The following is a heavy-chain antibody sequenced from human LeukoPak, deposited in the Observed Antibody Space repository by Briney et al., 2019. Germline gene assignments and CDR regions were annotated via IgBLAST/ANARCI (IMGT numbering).Heavy chain of an antibody. J-gene: IGHJ5*02. Sequence: GGSLRLPCAASGFTFSSYAMSWVRQAPGKGLEWVSAISGSGGSTYYADSVKGRFTISRDNSKNTLYLQMNSLRAEDTAVYYCAKEANNYVWGSYRARQYNWFDPWGQGTLVTVSS. D-gene: IGHD3-16*02. CDR1: GFTFSSYA. CDR3: AKEANNYVWGSYRARQYNWFDP. V-gene: IGHV3-23*01. CDR2: ISGSGGST.